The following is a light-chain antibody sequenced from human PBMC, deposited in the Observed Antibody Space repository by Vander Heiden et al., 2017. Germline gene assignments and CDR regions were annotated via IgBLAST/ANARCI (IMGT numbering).Light chain of an antibody. V-gene: IGKV3-20*01. CDR2: GAS. CDR1: QGVSSSY. Sequence: LTPSPATLALSPGERATLSGRASQGVSSSYLAWYQQKPGQAPRLLIYGASSRATGIPDRFSGSGSGTDFTLTISRLDAEDVAVYYCQQYGSSPWTFGQGTKVEIK. J-gene: IGKJ1*01. CDR3: QQYGSSPWT.